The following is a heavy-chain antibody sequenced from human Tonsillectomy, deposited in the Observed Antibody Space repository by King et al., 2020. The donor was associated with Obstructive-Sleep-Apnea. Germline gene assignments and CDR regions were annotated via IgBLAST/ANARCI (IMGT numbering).Heavy chain of an antibody. CDR2: IRKDGSEE. Sequence: DVQLVESGGGLVQPGGSLRLSCAASGFTFRNYWMSWVRQAPGKGPEWVANIRKDGSEESYSGSVKGRFNISRDNAHNLLFLQMNSLRTEDTAVYYCARDSRSESRYDFFDFWGQGTRVTVSS. D-gene: IGHD3-3*01. J-gene: IGHJ4*02. CDR1: GFTFRNYW. CDR3: ARDSRSESRYDFFDF. V-gene: IGHV3-7*03.